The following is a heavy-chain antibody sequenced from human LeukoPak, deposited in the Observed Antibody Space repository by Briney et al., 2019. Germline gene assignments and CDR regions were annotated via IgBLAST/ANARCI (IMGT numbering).Heavy chain of an antibody. CDR1: GFTFSSYA. J-gene: IGHJ6*02. D-gene: IGHD3-9*01. V-gene: IGHV3-23*01. CDR2: ISGSGGST. Sequence: GSLRLSCAASGFTFSSYAMSWVRQAPGKGLEWVSAISGSGGSTYYADSVKGRFTISRDNSKNTLYLQMNSLRAEDTAVYYCAKNYDILTGYWYYGMNVWGQGATVTVSS. CDR3: AKNYDILTGYWYYGMNV.